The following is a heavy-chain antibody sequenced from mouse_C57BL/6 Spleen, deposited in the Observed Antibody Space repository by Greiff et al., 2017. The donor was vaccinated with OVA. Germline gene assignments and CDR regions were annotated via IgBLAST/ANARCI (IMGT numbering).Heavy chain of an antibody. CDR3: AGNSRY. CDR2: ISYDGSN. V-gene: IGHV3-6*01. J-gene: IGHJ2*01. Sequence: VQLQQSGPGLVKPSQSLSLTCSVTGYSITSGYYWNWIRQFPGNKLEWMGYISYDGSNNYNPSLKNRISITRDTSKNQFFLKLNSVTTEDTATYYCAGNSRYWGQGTTLTVSS. D-gene: IGHD2-1*01. CDR1: GYSITSGYY.